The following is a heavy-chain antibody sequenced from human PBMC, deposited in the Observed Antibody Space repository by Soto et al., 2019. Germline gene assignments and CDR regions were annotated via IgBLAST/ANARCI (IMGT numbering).Heavy chain of an antibody. D-gene: IGHD4-17*01. V-gene: IGHV3-23*01. CDR3: STDPNGDYIGAFDN. J-gene: IGHJ3*02. Sequence: EVQLLESGGRLVPPGGSLRLSCAGSRFSFSNYAMTWARQAPGVGLEWVSSITGSGGGTTYADSVKGRFTISRDNSKNILYLQMDSLRADDTAVYYCSTDPNGDYIGAFDNWGQGTMVTVSS. CDR1: RFSFSNYA. CDR2: ITGSGGGT.